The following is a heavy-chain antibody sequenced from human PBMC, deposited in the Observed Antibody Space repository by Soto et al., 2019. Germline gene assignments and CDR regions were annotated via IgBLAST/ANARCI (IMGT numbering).Heavy chain of an antibody. CDR1: GGSISSSSYY. Sequence: SETLSLTCTVSGGSISSSSYYWGWIRQPPGKGLEWIGSIYYSGSTYYDPSLKSRVTISVDTSKNQFSLKLSSVTAADTAVYYCARRRKWELLTFFDYWGQGTLVTVSS. CDR2: IYYSGST. V-gene: IGHV4-39*01. CDR3: ARRRKWELLTFFDY. J-gene: IGHJ4*02. D-gene: IGHD1-26*01.